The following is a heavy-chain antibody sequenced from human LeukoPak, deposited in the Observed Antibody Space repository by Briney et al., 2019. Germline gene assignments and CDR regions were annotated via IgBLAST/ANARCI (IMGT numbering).Heavy chain of an antibody. D-gene: IGHD3-10*02. CDR2: ITWDGGST. CDR3: AELGITMIGGV. Sequence: GGSLRLSCAASGFTFDDYTMHWVRQAPGKGLEWVSLITWDGGSTYYADSVKGRFTISRDNAKNSLYLQMNSLRAEDTAVYYCAELGITMIGGVWGKGTTVTISS. CDR1: GFTFDDYT. V-gene: IGHV3-43*01. J-gene: IGHJ6*04.